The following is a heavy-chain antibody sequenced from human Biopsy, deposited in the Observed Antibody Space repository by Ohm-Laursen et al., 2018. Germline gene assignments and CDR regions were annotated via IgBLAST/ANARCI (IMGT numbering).Heavy chain of an antibody. Sequence: SLRLSCAASGFTFSSYYMSWVRLAPGKRLEWVANINQDGSVKNYVDSVKGRFTISRDNAENSVYLQMSSLRSEDTAVYYCARSLWPEDYWGQGTLVTASS. V-gene: IGHV3-7*01. CDR2: INQDGSVK. CDR3: ARSLWPEDY. CDR1: GFTFSSYY. J-gene: IGHJ4*02. D-gene: IGHD2-21*01.